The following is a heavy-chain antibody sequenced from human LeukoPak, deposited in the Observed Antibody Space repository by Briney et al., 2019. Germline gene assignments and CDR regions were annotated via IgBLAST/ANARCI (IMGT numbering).Heavy chain of an antibody. CDR1: GFTFSSYA. J-gene: IGHJ4*02. CDR2: ISYDGSNK. Sequence: GGSLRLSCAASGFTFSSYAMHWVRQAPGKGLEGVAVISYDGSNKYYADSVKGRFTISRDNSKNTLYLQMNSLRPEDTAVYYCVRFKSKTTAGMPFDFWGQGTLVTVSS. CDR3: VRFKSKTTAGMPFDF. D-gene: IGHD1-1*01. V-gene: IGHV3-30-3*01.